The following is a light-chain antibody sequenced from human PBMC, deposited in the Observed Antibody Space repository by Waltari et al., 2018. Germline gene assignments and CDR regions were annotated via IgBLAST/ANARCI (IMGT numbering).Light chain of an antibody. V-gene: IGKV3-20*01. J-gene: IGKJ2*01. Sequence: GTLSLSPGERATLSCRASQSVSSSYLAWYQQKPGQAPRLLIYGASSRATGIPDRFSGSGSGTDFTLTISRLEPEDFAVYYCQQYGSSPYTFGQGTKLEIK. CDR1: QSVSSSY. CDR2: GAS. CDR3: QQYGSSPYT.